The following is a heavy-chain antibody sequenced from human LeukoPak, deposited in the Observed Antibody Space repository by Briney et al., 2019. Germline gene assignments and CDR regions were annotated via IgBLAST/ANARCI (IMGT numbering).Heavy chain of an antibody. J-gene: IGHJ4*02. V-gene: IGHV1-18*04. CDR1: GYTFTSCG. CDR2: ISAYNGNT. D-gene: IGHD3-10*01. CDR3: ARNPPYYYGSGSYYGGFDY. Sequence: GASVKVSCKASGYTFTSCGISWVRQAPGQGLEWMGWISAYNGNTNYAQKLQGRVTMTTDTSTSTAYMELRSLRSDDTAVYYCARNPPYYYGSGSYYGGFDYWGQGTLVTVSS.